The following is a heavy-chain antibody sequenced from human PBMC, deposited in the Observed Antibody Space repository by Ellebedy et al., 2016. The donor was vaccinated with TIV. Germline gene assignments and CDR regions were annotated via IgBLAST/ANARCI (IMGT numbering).Heavy chain of an antibody. J-gene: IGHJ6*02. CDR1: GGTFSSYA. CDR2: IIPIFGTA. V-gene: IGHV1-69*13. CDR3: ARGNEDTAMVTYYYYGMDV. Sequence: AASVKVSCKASGGTFSSYAISWVRQAPGQGLEWMGGIIPIFGTANYAQKFQGRVTITADESTSTAYMELSSLRSDDTAVYYCARGNEDTAMVTYYYYGMDVWGQGTTVTVSS. D-gene: IGHD5-18*01.